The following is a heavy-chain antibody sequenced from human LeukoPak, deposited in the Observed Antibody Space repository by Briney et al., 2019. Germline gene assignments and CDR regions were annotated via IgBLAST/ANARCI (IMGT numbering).Heavy chain of an antibody. V-gene: IGHV4-59*01. CDR2: MSNTGIT. D-gene: IGHD5-12*01. CDR1: GGSISSYF. CDR3: AKASVATAVLFDS. Sequence: SETLSLTCTVSGGSISSYFWNWIRQPPRQGLEWIGYMSNTGITKYNPSLKSRVTISADTSKNQFSLNLKSVTAADTAVYYCAKASVATAVLFDSWGQGTLVAVSS. J-gene: IGHJ4*02.